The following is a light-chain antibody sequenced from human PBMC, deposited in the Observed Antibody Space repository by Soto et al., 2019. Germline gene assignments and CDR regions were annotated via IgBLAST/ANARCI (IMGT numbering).Light chain of an antibody. CDR3: QQYASSPLYT. CDR2: GAS. J-gene: IGKJ2*01. Sequence: EIVLTQSPGTLSLSPGERATLSCRASQSVSSSYLTWYQQKPGQAPRLLIYGASSRATGIPDRFSGSGSGTDFTLTISRLEPDDFAVYYCQQYASSPLYTFGQGTKLEIK. V-gene: IGKV3-20*01. CDR1: QSVSSSY.